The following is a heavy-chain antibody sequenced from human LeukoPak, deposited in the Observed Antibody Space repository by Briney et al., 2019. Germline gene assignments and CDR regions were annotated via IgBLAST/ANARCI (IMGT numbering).Heavy chain of an antibody. CDR1: GFTFSSYE. V-gene: IGHV3-48*03. J-gene: IGHJ6*03. CDR3: ARDRNGYNYYYYYYMDV. D-gene: IGHD5-24*01. Sequence: QSGGSLRLSCAASGFTFSSYEMNWVRQAPGKGLEWVSYISSSGSTIYYADSVKGRFTISRDNAKNSLYLQMNSLRAEDTAVYYCARDRNGYNYYYYYYMDVWGKGTTVTISS. CDR2: ISSSGSTI.